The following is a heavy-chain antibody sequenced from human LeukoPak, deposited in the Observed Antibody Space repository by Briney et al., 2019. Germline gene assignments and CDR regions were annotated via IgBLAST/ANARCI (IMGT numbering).Heavy chain of an antibody. V-gene: IGHV3-11*01. J-gene: IGHJ4*02. CDR1: GFTFSDYY. D-gene: IGHD1-26*01. CDR3: ARDGRGNYHLDL. Sequence: GGSLRFSCAGSGFTFSDYYMTWIRQAPGKGLEWISYISSSGGTKYYADSVKGRFTISRDNAKNSMYLQMNSLRAEDTAVYYCARDGRGNYHLDLWGQGTLVTVSS. CDR2: ISSSGGTK.